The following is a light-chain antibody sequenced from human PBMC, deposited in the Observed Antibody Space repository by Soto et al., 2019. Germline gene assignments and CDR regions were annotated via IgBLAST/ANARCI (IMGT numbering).Light chain of an antibody. CDR3: HQYDSWT. CDR2: GAS. V-gene: IGKV3D-15*01. Sequence: EILMTQSPATLSVSPGERATLPCRASQSVRSNLAWYQRKPGQAPRLLIYGASTRATGIPDRFIGSGSGTDFTLTISRLEPEDFAVYYCHQYDSWTFGQGTKVDIK. CDR1: QSVRSN. J-gene: IGKJ1*01.